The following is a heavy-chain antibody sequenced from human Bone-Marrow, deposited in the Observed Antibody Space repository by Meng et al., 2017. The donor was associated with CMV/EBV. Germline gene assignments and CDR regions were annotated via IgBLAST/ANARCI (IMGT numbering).Heavy chain of an antibody. J-gene: IGHJ6*01. V-gene: IGHV3-33*06. CDR1: GFTFSSYA. CDR3: VKGGSTTSYYYGMDV. Sequence: GESLKISCAASGFTFSSYAMHWVRQAPGKGLEWVAVIWYDGSNKYYADSVKGRFTISRDNSRNTLYLQMNSLRVEDTAVYYCVKGGSTTSYYYGMDVWGQGPSVTVYS. CDR2: IWYDGSNK. D-gene: IGHD2-2*01.